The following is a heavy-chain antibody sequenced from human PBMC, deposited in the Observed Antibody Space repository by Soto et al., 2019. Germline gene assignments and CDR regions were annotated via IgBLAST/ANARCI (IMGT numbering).Heavy chain of an antibody. CDR2: INPNSGGT. CDR1: GYTFTGYY. J-gene: IGHJ6*02. D-gene: IGHD3-10*01. CDR3: ARGNYGSGSYHYYYYYGMDV. Sequence: ASVKVSGTACGYTFTGYYMHCVRQAPGQGLEWMGWINPNSGGTNYAQKFQGWVTMTRDTSISTAYMELSRLRSDDTAVYYCARGNYGSGSYHYYYYYGMDVWGQGTTVTVSS. V-gene: IGHV1-2*04.